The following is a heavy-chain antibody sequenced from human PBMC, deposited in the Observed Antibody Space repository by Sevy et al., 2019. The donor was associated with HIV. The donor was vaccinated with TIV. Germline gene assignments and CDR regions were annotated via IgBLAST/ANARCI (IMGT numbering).Heavy chain of an antibody. CDR2: ISGSGGST. CDR1: GFTFSSYA. Sequence: GGSLRLSCAASGFTFSSYAMSWVRQAPGKGLEWVSAISGSGGSTYYADSVKGRFTISRDNPKNTLYLQMNSLRAEDTAVYYCAKDRAISGGSIHGFDYWGQGTLVTVSS. D-gene: IGHD1-26*01. CDR3: AKDRAISGGSIHGFDY. J-gene: IGHJ4*02. V-gene: IGHV3-23*01.